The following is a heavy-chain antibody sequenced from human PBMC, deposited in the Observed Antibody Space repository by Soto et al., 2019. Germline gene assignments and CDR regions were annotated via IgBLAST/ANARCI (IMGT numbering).Heavy chain of an antibody. V-gene: IGHV3-53*02. Sequence: EVQLVETGGGLIQPGGSLTLSCVVSGFTVSRNFMSWVRQAPGKGLEWVSVIYSDDSRYYAGSVKGRFTISRDNSKNTLFLQMNSLRAEDTAVYYCATHRGGYDRDFDYWGRGALVTVSS. CDR2: IYSDDSR. CDR3: ATHRGGYDRDFDY. J-gene: IGHJ4*02. D-gene: IGHD5-12*01. CDR1: GFTVSRNF.